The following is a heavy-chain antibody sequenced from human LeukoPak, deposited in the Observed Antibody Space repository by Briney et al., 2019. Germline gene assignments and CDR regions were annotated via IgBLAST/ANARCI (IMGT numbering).Heavy chain of an antibody. V-gene: IGHV6-1*01. Sequence: SQTLSLTCAISGDSVSSNIVAWNWIRQSPSRGLEWLGRTYYRSKWGNDYAASVKSRITINADTSKNQFSLQLNSVTPEDTAIYYYAREAPRFDPWGQGTLVTVSS. CDR1: GDSVSSNIVA. CDR2: TYYRSKWGN. J-gene: IGHJ5*02. CDR3: AREAPRFDP.